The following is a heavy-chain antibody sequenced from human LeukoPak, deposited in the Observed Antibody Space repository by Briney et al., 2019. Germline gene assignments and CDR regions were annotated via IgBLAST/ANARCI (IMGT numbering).Heavy chain of an antibody. D-gene: IGHD3-22*01. CDR2: IKSDGSST. CDR1: GFTFTTYW. V-gene: IGHV3-74*01. CDR3: GRGGSSGYNYNAFDV. J-gene: IGHJ3*01. Sequence: GGSLRLSCAASGFTFTTYWMHWVRQAPGKGLVWVSRIKSDGSSTSYADSVNGRFTISRDIAKNSLYLQMNSLRPEDTAVYYCGRGGSSGYNYNAFDVWGQGTRVTVSS.